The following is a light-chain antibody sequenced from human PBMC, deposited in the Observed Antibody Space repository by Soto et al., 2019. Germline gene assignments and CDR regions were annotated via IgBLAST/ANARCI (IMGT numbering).Light chain of an antibody. Sequence: QSVLTQPPSASGSPGQSVTISCTGTSNDIGGFDYVSWYQQYPGKAPKLLIYDVFKRPPGVPDRFSGSKSGNTASLTVSGLLFEDEADYYCVSFTTSKSYVFGTGTKVTVL. CDR2: DVF. V-gene: IGLV2-8*01. CDR1: SNDIGGFDY. CDR3: VSFTTSKSYV. J-gene: IGLJ1*01.